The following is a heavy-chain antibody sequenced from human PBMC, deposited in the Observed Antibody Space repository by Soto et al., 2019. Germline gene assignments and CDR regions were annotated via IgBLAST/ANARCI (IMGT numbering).Heavy chain of an antibody. Sequence: QVQLVESGGGVVQPGRSLRLSCAASGFTFSSYTMHWVRQAPGKGLEWVAVISYDGSNKYYADSVKGRFTISRDNSKNTLYLQMNSLRAEDTAVYYCAKARAKSGDLYGMDVWGQGTTVTVSS. CDR2: ISYDGSNK. V-gene: IGHV3-30-3*01. D-gene: IGHD1-26*01. J-gene: IGHJ6*02. CDR3: AKARAKSGDLYGMDV. CDR1: GFTFSSYT.